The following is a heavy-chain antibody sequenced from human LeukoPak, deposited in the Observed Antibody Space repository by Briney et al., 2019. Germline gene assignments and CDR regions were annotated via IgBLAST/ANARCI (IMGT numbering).Heavy chain of an antibody. V-gene: IGHV3-30*18. CDR1: GFTFSSYG. J-gene: IGHJ3*01. CDR2: ISYDGSNK. CDR3: AKDQWLVPPQDAFDV. D-gene: IGHD6-19*01. Sequence: PGRSLRLSCAASGFTFSSYGMHWVRQAPGKGLEWVAVISYDGSNKYYADSVKGRFTISRDNSKNTLYLQMNSLRAEDTALYYCAKDQWLVPPQDAFDVWGQGSMVTVSS.